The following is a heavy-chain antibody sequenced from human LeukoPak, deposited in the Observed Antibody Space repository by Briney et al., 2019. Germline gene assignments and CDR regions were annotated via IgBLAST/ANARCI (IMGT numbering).Heavy chain of an antibody. CDR2: IYNSRIT. D-gene: IGHD4/OR15-4a*01. CDR1: GGSVSSHF. Sequence: SETLSLTCTVSGGSVSSHFWSWIRQPPGKGLEWIGYIYNSRITNYYPSLKSRVTMSVDTSKNQFSLMLRSVTAADTAVYYCARDHLPAGAPGYYMDVWGKGTTVTVS. J-gene: IGHJ6*03. CDR3: ARDHLPAGAPGYYMDV. V-gene: IGHV4-59*02.